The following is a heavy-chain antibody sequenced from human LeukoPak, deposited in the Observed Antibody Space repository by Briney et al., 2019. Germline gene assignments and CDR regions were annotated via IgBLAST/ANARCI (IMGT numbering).Heavy chain of an antibody. CDR3: ASSPGIAVAGGGWAFDI. CDR1: GYSFTNYW. V-gene: IGHV5-51*01. CDR2: IYPGDSDT. J-gene: IGHJ3*02. Sequence: GESLKISCKGSGYSFTNYWIGWVRQMPGKGPEWMGIIYPGDSDTRYSPSFQGQVTISADKSIGTAYLQWSSLKASDTAMYYCASSPGIAVAGGGWAFDIWGQGTMVTVSS. D-gene: IGHD6-19*01.